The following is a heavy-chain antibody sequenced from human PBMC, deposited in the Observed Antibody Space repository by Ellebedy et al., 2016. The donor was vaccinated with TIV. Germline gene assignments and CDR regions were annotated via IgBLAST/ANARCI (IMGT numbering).Heavy chain of an antibody. Sequence: SQTLSLTCAISGDSVSSNSAAWNWIRQSPSRGLEWLGRTYYRSKWYNDYAVSVKSRITINPDTSKNQFSLQLNSVTPEDTAVYYCAREQWLVPPNDAPTFDYWGQGTLVTVSS. V-gene: IGHV6-1*01. D-gene: IGHD6-19*01. CDR2: TYYRSKWYN. CDR3: AREQWLVPPNDAPTFDY. J-gene: IGHJ4*02. CDR1: GDSVSSNSAA.